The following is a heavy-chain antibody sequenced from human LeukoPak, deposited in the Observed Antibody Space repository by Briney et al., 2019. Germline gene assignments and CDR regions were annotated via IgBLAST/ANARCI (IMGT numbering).Heavy chain of an antibody. V-gene: IGHV4-59*08. CDR3: ARHGTPYDSSGYSDY. J-gene: IGHJ4*02. Sequence: PSETLSLTCTVSGGSISSYYWSWIRQPPGKGLEWIGYIYYSGSTNYNPSLKSRVTISVDTSKNQFSLKLSSVAAADTAVYYCARHGTPYDSSGYSDYWGQGTLVTVSS. CDR2: IYYSGST. CDR1: GGSISSYY. D-gene: IGHD3-22*01.